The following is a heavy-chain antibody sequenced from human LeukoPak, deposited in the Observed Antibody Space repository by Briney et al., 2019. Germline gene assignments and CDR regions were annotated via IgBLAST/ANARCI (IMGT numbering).Heavy chain of an antibody. D-gene: IGHD6-19*01. V-gene: IGHV3-23*01. CDR3: AKVASADAQARLNY. CDR2: ISGSGGGT. Sequence: GGSLKLSCAASGFTFSSYAMSWVRQAPGKGLEWVSAISGSGGGTYYADSVKDRFTISRDYSNNTLYLQMNSLRADDTAVYYCAKVASADAQARLNYWGQGTLVTVSS. CDR1: GFTFSSYA. J-gene: IGHJ4*02.